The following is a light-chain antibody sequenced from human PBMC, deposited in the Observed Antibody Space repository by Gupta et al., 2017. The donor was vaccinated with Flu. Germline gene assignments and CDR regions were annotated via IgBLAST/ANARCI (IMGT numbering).Light chain of an antibody. CDR1: QDISSW. CDR2: GAT. V-gene: IGKV1-12*01. CDR3: QHSNSLPFT. Sequence: PSSVSASVGDRVTITCRASQDISSWLARYQQKPGRAPNLLIYGATNLQSAFPSRFSGSASVTAFTLTISSLQPAAFATYYCQHSNSLPFTFGQGTKMEIK. J-gene: IGKJ2*01.